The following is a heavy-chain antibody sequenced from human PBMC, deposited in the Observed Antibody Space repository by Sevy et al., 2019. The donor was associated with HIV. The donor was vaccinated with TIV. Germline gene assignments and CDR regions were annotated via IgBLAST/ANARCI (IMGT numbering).Heavy chain of an antibody. CDR1: GFSFSYYG. CDR3: ANAYSGSYSHSYLYALDV. Sequence: GGSLRLSCIGSGFSFSYYGIRWVRQSPGKGLDWVALISHDGINEYYADSVKGRFTISRDNSKNTVYLEMNSLRNEDTAIYFCANAYSGSYSHSYLYALDVWGQRTTVTVSS. D-gene: IGHD1-26*01. V-gene: IGHV3-30*18. J-gene: IGHJ6*02. CDR2: ISHDGINE.